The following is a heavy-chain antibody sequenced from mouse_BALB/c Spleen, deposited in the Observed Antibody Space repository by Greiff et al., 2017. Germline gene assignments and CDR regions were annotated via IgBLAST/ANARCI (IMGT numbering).Heavy chain of an antibody. V-gene: IGHV5-6-5*01. CDR3: ARGRDYGSTYVYYYAMDY. CDR2: ISSGGST. J-gene: IGHJ4*01. Sequence: EVKLVESGGGLVKPGGSLKLSCAASGFTFSSYAMSWVRQTPEKRLEWVASISSGGSTYYPDSVKGRFTISSDNARNILYLQMSSLRSEDTAMYYCARGRDYGSTYVYYYAMDYWGQGTSVTVSS. D-gene: IGHD1-1*01. CDR1: GFTFSSYA.